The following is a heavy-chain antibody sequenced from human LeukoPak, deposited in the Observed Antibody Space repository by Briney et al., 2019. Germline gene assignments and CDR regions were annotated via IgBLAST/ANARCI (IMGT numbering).Heavy chain of an antibody. V-gene: IGHV1-2*02. D-gene: IGHD6-6*01. CDR1: GYTFTGYY. CDR2: INPNSGGT. Sequence: ASVKLSCKASGYTFTGYYMHWVRQAPGQGLEWMGWINPNSGGTNYAQKFQGRVTTTRDTSISTAYMELSRLRADDTAVYYCASLAARTDDFDYWGQGILVTVSS. J-gene: IGHJ4*02. CDR3: ASLAARTDDFDY.